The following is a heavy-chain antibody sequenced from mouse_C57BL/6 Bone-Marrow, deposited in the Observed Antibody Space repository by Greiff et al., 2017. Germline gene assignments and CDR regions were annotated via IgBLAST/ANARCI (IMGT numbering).Heavy chain of an antibody. CDR2: IYPGSGNT. CDR1: GYTFTDYY. CDR3: ARYDELGPWFAY. V-gene: IGHV1-76*01. Sequence: QVQLKESGAELVRPGASVKLSCKASGYTFTDYYINWVKQRPGKGLEWIARIYPGSGNTYYNEKFKGKATLTAEKSSSTAYMQLSSLTSEDSAVYFCARYDELGPWFAYWGQGTLVTVSA. D-gene: IGHD4-1*01. J-gene: IGHJ3*01.